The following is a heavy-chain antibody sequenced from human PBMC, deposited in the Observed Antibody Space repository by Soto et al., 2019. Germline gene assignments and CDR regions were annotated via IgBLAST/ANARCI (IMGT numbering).Heavy chain of an antibody. CDR1: GYTFTSYG. J-gene: IGHJ5*02. D-gene: IGHD3-3*01. CDR2: ISAYNGNT. CDR3: ARNLYYDFWSGYNKNWFDP. Sequence: ASVKVSCKASGYTFTSYGISWVRQAPGQGLEWMGWISAYNGNTNYAQKLQGRVTMTTDTSTSTAYMELRSLRSDDTAVYYCARNLYYDFWSGYNKNWFDPWGQGTLVTVSS. V-gene: IGHV1-18*01.